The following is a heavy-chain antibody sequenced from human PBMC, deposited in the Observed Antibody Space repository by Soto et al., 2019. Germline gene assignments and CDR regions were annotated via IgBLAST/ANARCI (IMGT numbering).Heavy chain of an antibody. CDR1: GASINTYNW. V-gene: IGHV4-4*02. D-gene: IGHD1-26*01. CDR2: VYHSGGT. CDR3: AGRWGRGPV. J-gene: IGHJ4*02. Sequence: QVQLQESGPGLVKPSGTLSLTCAVSGASINTYNWFTWVRQAPGKGLEWIGEVYHSGGTNYSPSLASRVTISVDLSNNQFSLDLSSVTAADTTVYYCAGRWGRGPVWGQGILVTVSS.